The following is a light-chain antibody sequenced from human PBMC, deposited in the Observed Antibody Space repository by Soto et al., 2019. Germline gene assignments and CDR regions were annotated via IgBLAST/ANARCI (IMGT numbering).Light chain of an antibody. CDR3: SSYAGNSIYV. CDR1: SSDVGRYDY. CDR2: DVN. J-gene: IGLJ1*01. V-gene: IGLV2-8*01. Sequence: QSVLTQPPSASGSPGQSVTISCTGSSSDVGRYDYVSWYQHHPGKAPKLMMFDVNKRPSGVPDRFSGSRSGNTASLTVSGLQAEDEADYFCSSYAGNSIYVFGTGTKVT.